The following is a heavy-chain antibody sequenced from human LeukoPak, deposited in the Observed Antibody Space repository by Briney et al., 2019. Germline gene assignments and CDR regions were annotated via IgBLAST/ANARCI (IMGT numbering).Heavy chain of an antibody. CDR2: IRSKAFGGTT. V-gene: IGHV3-49*04. CDR1: GFTFGDYA. CDR3: TRDSGSYYFDY. D-gene: IGHD1-26*01. Sequence: GGSLRLSCTASGFTFGDYAMSWVRQAPGKGLEWVGFIRSKAFGGTTEYAASVKGRFTISRDDSKSIAYLQMNSLKTEDTAVYYCTRDSGSYYFDYWGQGTLVTVSS. J-gene: IGHJ4*02.